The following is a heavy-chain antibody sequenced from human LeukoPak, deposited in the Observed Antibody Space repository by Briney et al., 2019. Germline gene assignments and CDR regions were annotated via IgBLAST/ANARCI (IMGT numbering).Heavy chain of an antibody. J-gene: IGHJ3*02. Sequence: SETLSLTCTVSGGSISSHYWSWIRQPPGKGLEWIGYIYYSGSTNYNPSLKSRVTISVDTSKNQFSLKLSSVTAADTAVYYCARDANYHDSSGYLQDAFDIWGQGTMVTVSS. CDR1: GGSISSHY. D-gene: IGHD3-22*01. V-gene: IGHV4-59*11. CDR2: IYYSGST. CDR3: ARDANYHDSSGYLQDAFDI.